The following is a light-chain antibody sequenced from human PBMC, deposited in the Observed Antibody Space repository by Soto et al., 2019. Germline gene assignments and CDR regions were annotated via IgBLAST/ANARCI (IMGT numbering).Light chain of an antibody. CDR3: QQYGSSQWT. V-gene: IGKV3-20*01. CDR2: GAS. CDR1: QSVSNSY. J-gene: IGKJ1*01. Sequence: EIVLTQSPGTLSLSPGERATLSCRASQSVSNSYIAWYQRKPGQAPRLLIYGASSRATGIPDRFSGSGSGTDFTLTISILEPEDFAVYYCQQYGSSQWTFGQGTKVEIK.